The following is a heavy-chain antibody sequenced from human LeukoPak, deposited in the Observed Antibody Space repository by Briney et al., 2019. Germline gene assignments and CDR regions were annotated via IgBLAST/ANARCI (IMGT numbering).Heavy chain of an antibody. Sequence: GGSLRLSCAASGFTLSSYSMIWVRQAQGKGLEWVSSMTSSSSYIYYADSVKGRFTITRDNAKNSLYLQMNNLRAEDTAVYYCARETTVTSGWFDPWGQGTLVTVSS. V-gene: IGHV3-21*01. CDR1: GFTLSSYS. D-gene: IGHD4-17*01. J-gene: IGHJ5*02. CDR3: ARETTVTSGWFDP. CDR2: MTSSSSYI.